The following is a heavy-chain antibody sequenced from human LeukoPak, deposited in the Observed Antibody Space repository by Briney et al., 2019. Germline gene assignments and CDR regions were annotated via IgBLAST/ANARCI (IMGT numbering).Heavy chain of an antibody. CDR1: GFTISDYW. J-gene: IGHJ5*02. CDR2: IKQDASER. Sequence: PRGSLRLSCAAPGFTISDYWMTWVRQAPGKGLEWVANIKQDASERTYVDSVKGRFTISRDNAKNSIFLQMNSLRVEDMATYYCVRDGGTDWYDPWGQGTLVSVSS. D-gene: IGHD3-16*01. CDR3: VRDGGTDWYDP. V-gene: IGHV3-7*01.